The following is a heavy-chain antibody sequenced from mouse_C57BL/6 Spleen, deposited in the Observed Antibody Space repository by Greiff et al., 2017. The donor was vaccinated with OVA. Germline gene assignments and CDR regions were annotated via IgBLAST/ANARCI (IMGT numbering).Heavy chain of an antibody. CDR1: GYTFTDYE. D-gene: IGHD1-1*01. CDR2: IDPETGGT. CDR3: TPDGSPYWYFDA. V-gene: IGHV1-15*01. J-gene: IGHJ1*03. Sequence: QVQLQQSGAELVRPGASVTLSCKASGYTFTDYEMHWVKQTPVHGLEWIGAIDPETGGTAYNQKFKGKAILTADKSSSTAYMELRSLTSEDSAVYYCTPDGSPYWYFDAWGTGTTVTVSS.